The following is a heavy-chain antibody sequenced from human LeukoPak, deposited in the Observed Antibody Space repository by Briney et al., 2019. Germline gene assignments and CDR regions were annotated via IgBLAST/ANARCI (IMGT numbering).Heavy chain of an antibody. Sequence: ASVRVSCKASGYTFTSYGISWVRQAPGQGLVWMGWISAYNGNTNYAQKLQGRVTMTTDTSTSTAYMELRSLRSDDTAVYYCARDRAYSSGWYFDYWGQGTLVTVSS. CDR2: ISAYNGNT. D-gene: IGHD6-19*01. J-gene: IGHJ4*02. CDR1: GYTFTSYG. CDR3: ARDRAYSSGWYFDY. V-gene: IGHV1-18*01.